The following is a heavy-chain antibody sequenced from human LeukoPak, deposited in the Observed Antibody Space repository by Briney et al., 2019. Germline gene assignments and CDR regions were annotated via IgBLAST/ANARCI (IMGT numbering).Heavy chain of an antibody. V-gene: IGHV4-39*01. Sequence: SETLSLTCTVSGGSISSSSYYWGWIRQPPGKGLEWIGSIYYSGSTYYNPSLKSRVTISVDTSKNQFSLKLSSVTAADTAVYYCASGYDILTGYYYFDYWGQGTLVTVSS. CDR2: IYYSGST. D-gene: IGHD3-9*01. CDR1: GGSISSSSYY. J-gene: IGHJ4*02. CDR3: ASGYDILTGYYYFDY.